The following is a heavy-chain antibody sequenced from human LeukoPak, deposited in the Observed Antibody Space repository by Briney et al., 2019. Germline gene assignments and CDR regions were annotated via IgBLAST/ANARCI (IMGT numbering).Heavy chain of an antibody. J-gene: IGHJ4*02. CDR2: AHHRGST. V-gene: IGHV4-61*01. Sequence: SSETLSLTWTVSGGSVGSGSYYWSWIRQPPGKGLEWIGYAHHRGSTNYNPSLKSRVTISVDTSKNQFSLKLNSVTAADTAVYYCATEGTYSSGWYDYWGQGTLVTVSS. CDR1: GGSVGSGSYY. D-gene: IGHD6-19*01. CDR3: ATEGTYSSGWYDY.